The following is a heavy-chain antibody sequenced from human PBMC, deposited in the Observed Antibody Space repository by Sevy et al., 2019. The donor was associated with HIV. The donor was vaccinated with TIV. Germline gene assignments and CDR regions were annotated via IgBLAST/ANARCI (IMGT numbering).Heavy chain of an antibody. D-gene: IGHD1-26*01. Sequence: GGSLRLSCAASGFTFSSYSMNWVRQAPGKGLEWVSYISSSSSTIYYADSVKGRFTISRDNAKNSLYLQMNSLRDEETAVYYCARAGGGSYGSLGFDYWGQGTLVTVSS. J-gene: IGHJ4*02. CDR1: GFTFSSYS. CDR3: ARAGGGSYGSLGFDY. V-gene: IGHV3-48*02. CDR2: ISSSSSTI.